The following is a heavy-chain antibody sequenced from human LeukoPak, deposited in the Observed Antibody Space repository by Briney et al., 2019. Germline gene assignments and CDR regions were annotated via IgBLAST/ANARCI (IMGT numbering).Heavy chain of an antibody. CDR3: TRGRRRDPTGSSYYYGMDV. J-gene: IGHJ6*02. CDR2: IKQDGSET. Sequence: GGSLRLSCAASAFTFSRYWMSWVRQAPGKGLEWVANIKQDGSETYYVDSVKGRFTISRDNAKNSLHLQMNSLRAEDTAVYYCTRGRRRDPTGSSYYYGMDVWGQGSTVAVCS. D-gene: IGHD1-1*01. V-gene: IGHV3-7*01. CDR1: AFTFSRYW.